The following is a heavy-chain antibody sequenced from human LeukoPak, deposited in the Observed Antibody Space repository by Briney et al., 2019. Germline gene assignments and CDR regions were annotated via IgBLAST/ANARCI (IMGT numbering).Heavy chain of an antibody. D-gene: IGHD2-2*02. CDR2: IYYSGST. J-gene: IGHJ5*02. Sequence: PSETLSLTCTVSGGSISSSSYYWGWIRQPPGKGLEWIGSIYYSGSTYYNPSLKSRVTISVDTSKNQFSLKLSSVTAADTAVCYCAGYHIVVVPAAIFGWFDPWGQGTLVTVSS. CDR1: GGSISSSSYY. V-gene: IGHV4-39*07. CDR3: AGYHIVVVPAAIFGWFDP.